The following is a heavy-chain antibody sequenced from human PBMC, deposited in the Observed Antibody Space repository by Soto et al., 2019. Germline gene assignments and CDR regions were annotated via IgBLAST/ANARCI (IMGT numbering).Heavy chain of an antibody. CDR3: ARDKSGSYSIDY. J-gene: IGHJ4*02. V-gene: IGHV3-48*04. D-gene: IGHD1-26*01. CDR1: GFNFSSYS. CDR2: ISSSSSTI. Sequence: PGGSLRLSCAAFGFNFSSYSMHWVRQAPGKGLEWVSYISSSSSTIYYADSVKGRVTISRDNAKNSLYLQMDSLRAEDTAVYYCARDKSGSYSIDYWGQGTLVTVSS.